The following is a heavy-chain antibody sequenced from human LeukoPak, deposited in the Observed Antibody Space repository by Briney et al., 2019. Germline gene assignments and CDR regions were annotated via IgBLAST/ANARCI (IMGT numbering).Heavy chain of an antibody. D-gene: IGHD4-11*01. CDR1: GFTVSSNY. Sequence: GGSLRLSCAASGFTVSSNYMSWGRQAPGKGLEWVSVIYSGGSTYYADSVKGRFTISRDNSKNTMYLQMNSLRAEDTAVYYCARDLMTSDYGMDVWGQGTTVTVSS. CDR3: ARDLMTSDYGMDV. CDR2: IYSGGST. J-gene: IGHJ6*02. V-gene: IGHV3-53*01.